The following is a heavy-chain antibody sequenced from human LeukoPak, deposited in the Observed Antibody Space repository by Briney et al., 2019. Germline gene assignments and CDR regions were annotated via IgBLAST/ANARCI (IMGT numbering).Heavy chain of an antibody. CDR3: VRVGGRSSIGGDC. CDR1: GFTFSIYW. J-gene: IGHJ4*02. Sequence: GGSLRLSCAASGFTFSIYWMHWVRQVPGKGLVWVSHINSDGSTATYADSVKDRFTISRDNAKNTLYLQMNSLRAEDTAVYYCVRVGGRSSIGGDCWGQGTLVTVSS. D-gene: IGHD3-10*01. CDR2: INSDGSTA. V-gene: IGHV3-74*03.